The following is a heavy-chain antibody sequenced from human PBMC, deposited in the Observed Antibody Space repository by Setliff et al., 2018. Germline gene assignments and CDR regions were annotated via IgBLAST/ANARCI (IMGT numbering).Heavy chain of an antibody. V-gene: IGHV4-34*12. CDR2: IIHSGST. J-gene: IGHJ4*02. Sequence: SETLSLTCAVYGGSFSGYYWSWIRQPPGKRLEWIGEIIHSGSTNYNPSLKSRVTISMYTSKNQFSLKVTSLTADDTAVYYCARADNVLLWFGELFYWGQGTLVTVSS. CDR3: ARADNVLLWFGELFY. CDR1: GGSFSGYY. D-gene: IGHD3-10*01.